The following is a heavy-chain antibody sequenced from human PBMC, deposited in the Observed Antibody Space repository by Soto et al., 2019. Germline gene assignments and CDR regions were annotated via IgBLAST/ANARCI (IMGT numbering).Heavy chain of an antibody. V-gene: IGHV3-33*01. D-gene: IGHD2-15*01. CDR2: IWYDGRNK. CDR1: GFTFSSYG. Sequence: QVQLVESGGGVVQPGRSLRLSCAASGFTFSSYGMHWVRQAPGKGLEWVAVIWYDGRNKYYADSVKGRVTHSRDNSKNTLYLQMNSLRAEDTAVYYCAREGLEVEAGFDYWGQGTLVTVSS. J-gene: IGHJ4*02. CDR3: AREGLEVEAGFDY.